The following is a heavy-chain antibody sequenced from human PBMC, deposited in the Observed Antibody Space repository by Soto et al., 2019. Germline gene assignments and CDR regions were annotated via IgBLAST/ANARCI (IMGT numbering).Heavy chain of an antibody. CDR3: ASLPQDFGADWYPGYFQD. CDR1: GGSITISNW. J-gene: IGHJ1*01. D-gene: IGHD2-21*02. Sequence: NPSDTLSLTCAVSGGSITISNWWSWVLQPPGKGLEWIGEICHSGSTNYNPSLKSRVTTSLDNSKNQFSLKLSSVTARDTAVYYCASLPQDFGADWYPGYFQDWGQGTLVT. CDR2: ICHSGST. V-gene: IGHV4-4*02.